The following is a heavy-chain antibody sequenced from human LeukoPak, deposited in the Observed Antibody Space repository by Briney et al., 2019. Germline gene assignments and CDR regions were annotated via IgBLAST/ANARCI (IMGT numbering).Heavy chain of an antibody. CDR1: GYTFSNCA. J-gene: IGHJ3*02. CDR3: AREPDYSSGWYMGDAFDI. V-gene: IGHV3-23*01. D-gene: IGHD6-19*01. Sequence: GGSLRLFCAASGYTFSNCAMSWVRQAPGKGLEWVSSISVSGGNSYYADSVKGRFTISRDNAKNSLSLQMNSLRAEDTAVYYCAREPDYSSGWYMGDAFDIWGQGTMVTVSS. CDR2: ISVSGGNS.